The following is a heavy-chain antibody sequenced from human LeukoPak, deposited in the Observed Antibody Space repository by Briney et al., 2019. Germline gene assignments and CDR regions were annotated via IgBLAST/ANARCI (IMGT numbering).Heavy chain of an antibody. Sequence: SETLSLTCTVSGGSISSYYWSWIRQPPGKGLEWIGYIYYSGSTNYNPSLKSRVTISVDTSKNQFSPKLSSVTAADTAVYYCARTIVVVPAALVDWFDPWGQGTLVTVSS. CDR1: GGSISSYY. J-gene: IGHJ5*02. CDR3: ARTIVVVPAALVDWFDP. V-gene: IGHV4-59*08. CDR2: IYYSGST. D-gene: IGHD2-2*01.